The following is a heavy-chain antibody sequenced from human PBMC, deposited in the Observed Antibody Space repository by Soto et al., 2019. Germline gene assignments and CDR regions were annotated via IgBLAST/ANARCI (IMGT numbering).Heavy chain of an antibody. CDR3: AREVGATNYFDY. D-gene: IGHD1-26*01. Sequence: QVQLVQSGAEVKKPGSSVKVSCKASGGTFSSYALSWVRQAPGQGLEWMGGIIPIFGTANYAQKFQGRVKNTADKSTNTAYMELSSLRSEDTAVYYCAREVGATNYFDYWGQNNLVTVSA. J-gene: IGHJ4*02. V-gene: IGHV1-69*06. CDR1: GGTFSSYA. CDR2: IIPIFGTA.